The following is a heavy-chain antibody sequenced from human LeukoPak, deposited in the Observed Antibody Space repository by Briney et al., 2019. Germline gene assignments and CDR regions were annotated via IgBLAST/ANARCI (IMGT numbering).Heavy chain of an antibody. D-gene: IGHD6-13*01. CDR2: IKQDGSEK. CDR3: ASLMAAAGTEY. V-gene: IGHV3-7*01. CDR1: GFTFSSYW. Sequence: PGGSLRLSCAASGFTFSSYWMSWVRQALGKGLEWVANIKQDGSEKYYVDSVKGRFTISRDNAKNSLYLQMNSLRAEDTAVYYCASLMAAAGTEYWGQGTLVTVSS. J-gene: IGHJ4*02.